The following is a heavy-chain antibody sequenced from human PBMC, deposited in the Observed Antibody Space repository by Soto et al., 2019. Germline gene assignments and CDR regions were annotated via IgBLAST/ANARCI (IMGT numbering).Heavy chain of an antibody. CDR2: INPSGGST. CDR1: VYTFTSYY. Sequence: GASVKVSCKASVYTFTSYYMHWVRQAPGQGLEWMGIINPSGGSTSYAQKFQGRVTMTRDTSTSTVYMELSSLRSEDTAVYYCASSGWLANWFDPWGQGTLVTVSS. V-gene: IGHV1-46*03. CDR3: ASSGWLANWFDP. D-gene: IGHD6-19*01. J-gene: IGHJ5*02.